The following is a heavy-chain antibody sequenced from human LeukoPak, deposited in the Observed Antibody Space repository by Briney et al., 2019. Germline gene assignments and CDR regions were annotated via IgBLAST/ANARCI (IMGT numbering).Heavy chain of an antibody. V-gene: IGHV3-30*03. CDR1: GFTFSSYW. D-gene: IGHD3-3*01. J-gene: IGHJ4*02. CDR3: ATSAFWGGYYGNFDF. Sequence: PGGSLRLSCAASGFTFSSYWVHWVRQAPGKGLEWVAIISYDGTNIYYADSVKGRFTISRDNSKNTLYLQINSLIPEDTAVYFCATSAFWGGYYGNFDFWGQGTLVTVSS. CDR2: ISYDGTNI.